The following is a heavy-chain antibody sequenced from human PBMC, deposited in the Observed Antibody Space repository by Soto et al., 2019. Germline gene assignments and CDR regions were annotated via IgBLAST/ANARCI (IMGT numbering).Heavy chain of an antibody. CDR3: ARSYGDTISAPSDY. CDR1: GGTFSSYA. CDR2: IIPIFGTA. D-gene: IGHD5-12*01. J-gene: IGHJ4*02. V-gene: IGHV1-69*01. Sequence: QVQLVQSGAEVKKPGSSVKVSCKSTGGTFSSYAISWVRQAPGQGLEWMGGIIPIFGTANYAQKFQGRVTITADESTSTAYMELSSLRSEDTAVYYWARSYGDTISAPSDYWGQGTLVTVSS.